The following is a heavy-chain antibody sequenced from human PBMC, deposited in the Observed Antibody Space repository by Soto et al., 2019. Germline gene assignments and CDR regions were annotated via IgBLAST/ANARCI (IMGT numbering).Heavy chain of an antibody. Sequence: PGGSLRLSCAASGFTVSSNYMSWVRQAPGKGLEWVSVIYSGGSTYYADSVKGRFTISRDNSKNTLYLQMNSLRAEDTAVYYCARLGVELSYYYYGMDVWGQGTTVTVSS. J-gene: IGHJ6*02. V-gene: IGHV3-53*01. CDR3: ARLGVELSYYYYGMDV. CDR1: GFTVSSNY. D-gene: IGHD1-1*01. CDR2: IYSGGST.